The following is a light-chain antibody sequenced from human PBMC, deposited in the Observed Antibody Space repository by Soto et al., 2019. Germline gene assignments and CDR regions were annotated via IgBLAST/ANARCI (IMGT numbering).Light chain of an antibody. CDR3: QQDGTAPLT. V-gene: IGKV3-20*01. J-gene: IGKJ4*01. CDR2: DAS. CDR1: QSVSSN. Sequence: EIVMTQSPATLSVSPGERATLSCRASQSVSSNLAWYQQKPGQAPRLLIYDASSRAAGIPDRFGGSGSGTDFTLTIRRLEPEDFAVYYCQQDGTAPLTFGGGTKVDIK.